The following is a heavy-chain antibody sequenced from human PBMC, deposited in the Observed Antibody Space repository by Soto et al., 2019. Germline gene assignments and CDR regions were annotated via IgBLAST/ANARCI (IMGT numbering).Heavy chain of an antibody. CDR3: ARVKQQLVRWWFDP. J-gene: IGHJ5*02. CDR2: ITAHTGNT. CDR1: GYTFTSYG. V-gene: IGHV1-18*01. D-gene: IGHD6-13*01. Sequence: ASVKVSCKASGYTFTSYGISWVRQAPGQGLERMGWITAHTGNTNYPQKLQGRVTMTTDTSTSTAYMELRSLRSDDTAVYYCARVKQQLVRWWFDPWGQGTMVTVSS.